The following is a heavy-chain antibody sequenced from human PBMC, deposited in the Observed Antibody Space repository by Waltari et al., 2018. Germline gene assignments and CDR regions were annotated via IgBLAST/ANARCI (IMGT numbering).Heavy chain of an antibody. Sequence: QVQLQESGPGLVKPSETLSLTCTVSGGSISSHYWSWIRQPPGKGLEWIGYIYYRGGTNYNPSLKSRVTISVDTSKNQFSLKLSSVTAADTAVYYCARFRREITYSSSSWGWVDYWGQGTLVTVSS. D-gene: IGHD6-6*01. J-gene: IGHJ4*02. CDR2: IYYRGGT. V-gene: IGHV4-59*11. CDR3: ARFRREITYSSSSWGWVDY. CDR1: GGSISSHY.